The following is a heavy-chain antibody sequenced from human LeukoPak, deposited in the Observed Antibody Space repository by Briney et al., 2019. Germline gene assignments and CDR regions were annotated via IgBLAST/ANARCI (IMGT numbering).Heavy chain of an antibody. CDR3: AREHYGSGSYYSGYYFDY. D-gene: IGHD3-10*01. V-gene: IGHV3-11*05. J-gene: IGHJ4*02. CDR1: EFTFSDYY. Sequence: GGSLRLSCAASEFTFSDYYMNWIRQAPGKGLEWLSYISGSSSHTNYADSVKGRFTISRDNAKNSLYLQMNSLRAEDTALYYCAREHYGSGSYYSGYYFDYWGQGTLVTVSS. CDR2: ISGSSSHT.